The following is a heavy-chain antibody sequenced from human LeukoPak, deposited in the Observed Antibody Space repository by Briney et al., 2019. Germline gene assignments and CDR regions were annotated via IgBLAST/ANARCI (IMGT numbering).Heavy chain of an antibody. J-gene: IGHJ4*02. CDR3: ANWGYCSSTSCYAG. CDR2: IRYDGSNK. V-gene: IGHV3-30*02. Sequence: GGSLRLSCAASGFTFSSYGMHWVRQAPGKGLEWVAFIRYDGSNKYYADSVKGRFTISRDNSKNTLYLQMNSLRAEDTAVYYCANWGYCSSTSCYAGWGQGTLVTVSS. D-gene: IGHD2-2*01. CDR1: GFTFSSYG.